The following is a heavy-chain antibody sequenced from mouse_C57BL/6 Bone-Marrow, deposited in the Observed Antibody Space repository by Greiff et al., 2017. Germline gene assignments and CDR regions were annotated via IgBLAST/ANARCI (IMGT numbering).Heavy chain of an antibody. CDR3: ARSKNWDSWFAY. CDR1: GYAFTNYL. V-gene: IGHV1-54*01. D-gene: IGHD4-1*01. Sequence: QVQLQQSGAELVRPGTSVKVSCKASGYAFTNYLLEWVKQRPGQGLEWIGVINPGSGGTKYNEKFKGKATLTADKSSSTAYMQLSSLTSEDSAVYFCARSKNWDSWFAYWGQWTLVTDSA. CDR2: INPGSGGT. J-gene: IGHJ3*01.